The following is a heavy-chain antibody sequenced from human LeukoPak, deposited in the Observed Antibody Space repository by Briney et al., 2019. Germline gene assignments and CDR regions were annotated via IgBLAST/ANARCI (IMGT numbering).Heavy chain of an antibody. CDR2: IRSKANSYAT. Sequence: PGGSLRLSCAASGFTFSGSAMHWVRQASGKGLVWVGRIRSKANSYATAYAASVKGRFTISRDDSKNTAYLQMNSLKTEDTAVYYCRLPYYYGSGSSYGMDVWGQGTTVTVSS. D-gene: IGHD3-10*01. CDR1: GFTFSGSA. CDR3: RLPYYYGSGSSYGMDV. V-gene: IGHV3-73*01. J-gene: IGHJ6*02.